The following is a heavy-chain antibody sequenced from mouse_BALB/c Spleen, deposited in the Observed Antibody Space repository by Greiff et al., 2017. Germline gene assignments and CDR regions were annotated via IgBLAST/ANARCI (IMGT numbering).Heavy chain of an antibody. V-gene: IGHV2-6-2*01. CDR2: IWSDGST. CDR3: ARHGNYYAMDY. CDR1: GFSLTSYG. J-gene: IGHJ4*01. D-gene: IGHD2-1*01. Sequence: VMLVESGPDLVAPSQSLSITCTVSGFSLTSYGVHWVRQPPGKGLEWLVVIWSDGSTTYNSALKSRMSISKDNSKSQVVLKMNSLQTDDTAMYYCARHGNYYAMDYWGQGTSVTVSS.